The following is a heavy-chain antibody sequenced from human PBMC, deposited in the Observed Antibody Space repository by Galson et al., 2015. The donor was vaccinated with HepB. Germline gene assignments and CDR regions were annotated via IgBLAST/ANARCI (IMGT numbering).Heavy chain of an antibody. J-gene: IGHJ4*02. D-gene: IGHD2-8*02. CDR2: ISALTGDT. CDR1: GYTFHSFG. Sequence: SVKVSCKASGYTFHSFGIGWIRQAPGQGLEWMGWISALTGDTSYAQKFQSRFTLTTDTSTNTAYMELRSLRSDDTAVYYCTRDPPLLYSTGPRGVYWGQGTLVTVSS. CDR3: TRDPPLLYSTGPRGVY. V-gene: IGHV1-18*01.